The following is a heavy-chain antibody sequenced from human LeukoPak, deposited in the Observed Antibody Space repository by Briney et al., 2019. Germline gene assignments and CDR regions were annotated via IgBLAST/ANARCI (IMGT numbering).Heavy chain of an antibody. J-gene: IGHJ4*02. Sequence: GGSLRLSCAATGFTFSGHSMGWVRQAPARGLEGVSHITSGGTVYYADSVKGRFTISRDNAKNSVYLQMSGLRAEDRAVYYCARGWGRYSGSCWVYLFDWWGQGSLVTVSS. CDR2: ITSGGTV. V-gene: IGHV3-48*01. CDR3: ARGWGRYSGSCWVYLFDW. D-gene: IGHD1-26*01. CDR1: GFTFSGHS.